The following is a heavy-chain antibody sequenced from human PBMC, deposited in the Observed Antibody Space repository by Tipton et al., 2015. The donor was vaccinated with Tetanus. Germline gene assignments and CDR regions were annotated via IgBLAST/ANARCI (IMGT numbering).Heavy chain of an antibody. Sequence: QLVQSGGGLVQPGRSLRLSCAASGFTFDDYAMHWVRQAPGKGLEWVSGISWNSGSIGYADSVKGRFTISRENAKNSLYLQMNSLRAGDTAVYYCATYSSSRVVWGQGTTVTVSS. D-gene: IGHD6-6*01. J-gene: IGHJ6*02. CDR3: ATYSSSRVV. V-gene: IGHV3-9*01. CDR1: GFTFDDYA. CDR2: ISWNSGSI.